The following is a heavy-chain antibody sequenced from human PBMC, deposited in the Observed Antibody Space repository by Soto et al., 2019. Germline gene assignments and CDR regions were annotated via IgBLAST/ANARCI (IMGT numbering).Heavy chain of an antibody. V-gene: IGHV4-59*08. CDR2: IYYSGST. J-gene: IGHJ5*02. Sequence: SETLSLTCTVSGGSISSYYWSWIRQPPGKGLEWIGYIYYSGSTNYNPSLKSRVTISVDTSKNQFSLRLSSVTAAETAVYYCARHSYYSNPLRFDPWGQGTLVTV. CDR3: ARHSYYSNPLRFDP. CDR1: GGSISSYY. D-gene: IGHD4-4*01.